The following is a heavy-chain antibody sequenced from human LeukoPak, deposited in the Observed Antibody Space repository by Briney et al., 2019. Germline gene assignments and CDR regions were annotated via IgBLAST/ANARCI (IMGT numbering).Heavy chain of an antibody. Sequence: ASVKVSCKASGYTFTSYDINWVRQAAGQGLDWMGWMNPNSGNTGYAQKFQDRVTITGNTSISTVYMELSSLRPEDTAVYYCARRKSDYDFWSAYNPTGMDVWGKGTTVIVSS. V-gene: IGHV1-8*03. J-gene: IGHJ6*04. CDR2: MNPNSGNT. CDR1: GYTFTSYD. D-gene: IGHD3-3*01. CDR3: ARRKSDYDFWSAYNPTGMDV.